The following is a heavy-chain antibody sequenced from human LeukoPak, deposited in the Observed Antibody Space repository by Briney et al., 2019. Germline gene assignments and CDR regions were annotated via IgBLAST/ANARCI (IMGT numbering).Heavy chain of an antibody. V-gene: IGHV1-3*01. CDR2: INAANGNT. Sequence: ASVKVSFKASGGTFISYAISWVRQAPGQRLEWMGWINAANGNTQYSQKFQGRVTITRDTSASTAYMELSSLRSEDTAVYYCARGAPIRVAVAATFDPWGQGTLVTVPS. D-gene: IGHD6-19*01. CDR3: ARGAPIRVAVAATFDP. J-gene: IGHJ5*02. CDR1: GGTFISYA.